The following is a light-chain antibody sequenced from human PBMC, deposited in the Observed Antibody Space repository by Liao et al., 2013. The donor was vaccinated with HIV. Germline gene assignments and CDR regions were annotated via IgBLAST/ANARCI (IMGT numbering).Light chain of an antibody. J-gene: IGLJ2*01. CDR3: QVWDSNSDRVV. CDR2: ENI. CDR1: TLGEKS. V-gene: IGLV3-1*01. Sequence: SYALTQTPSVSVSPGQTASIACSGHTLGEKSVSWYQQRPGQSPVLVIYENIRRPSGIPERFSGSNSGNTATLTISRVEAGDEADYYCQVWDSNSDRVVFGGGTKLTVL.